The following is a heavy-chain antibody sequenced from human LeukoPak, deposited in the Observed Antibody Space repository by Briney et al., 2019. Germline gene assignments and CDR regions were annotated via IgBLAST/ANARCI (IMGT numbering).Heavy chain of an antibody. CDR3: AKLAAAGTGAFDI. J-gene: IGHJ3*02. CDR1: GFTFEDYA. CDR2: INWNSGSI. Sequence: GGSLRLSCAASGFTFEDYAMHWVRQAPGKGLEWGSGINWNSGSIGYADSVKGRFTISRDNAKNSLYLQMNSLRAEDMALYYCAKLAAAGTGAFDIWGQGTMVTVSS. D-gene: IGHD6-13*01. V-gene: IGHV3-9*03.